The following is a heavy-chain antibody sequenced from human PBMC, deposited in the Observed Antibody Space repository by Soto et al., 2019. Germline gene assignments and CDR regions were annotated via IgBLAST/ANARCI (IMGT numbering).Heavy chain of an antibody. D-gene: IGHD3-10*01. J-gene: IGHJ4*02. CDR3: ARVSLPPEGPMVRGVMTHRFPYFDY. CDR2: IYHSGST. V-gene: IGHV4-38-2*01. Sequence: NPSETLSLTCAVSGYSISSGYYWGWIRQPPGKGLEWIGSIYHSGSTYYNPSLKSRVTISVDTSKNQFSLKLSSVTAADTAVYYCARVSLPPEGPMVRGVMTHRFPYFDYWGQGTLVTVSS. CDR1: GYSISSGYY.